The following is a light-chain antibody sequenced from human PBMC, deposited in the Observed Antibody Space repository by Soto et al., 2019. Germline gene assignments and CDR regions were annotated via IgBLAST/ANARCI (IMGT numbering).Light chain of an antibody. V-gene: IGLV2-8*01. CDR2: EVT. Sequence: QSALTQPPSASGSPGQSFTMSCSGTSSDIGSYNYVSWYQQHPGEAPKLLISEVTKRPSGVPYRFSGSKSGNTASLTVSGLQADDEGDYYCGSYTGSNKLVVFGGGTKLTVL. J-gene: IGLJ2*01. CDR3: GSYTGSNKLVV. CDR1: SSDIGSYNY.